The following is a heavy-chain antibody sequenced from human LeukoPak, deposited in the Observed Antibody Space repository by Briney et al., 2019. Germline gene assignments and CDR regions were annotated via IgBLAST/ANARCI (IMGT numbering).Heavy chain of an antibody. V-gene: IGHV3-9*01. D-gene: IGHD4-17*01. CDR1: GFTFDDYA. CDR3: AKDKGDYGDSSFDY. CDR2: ISWNSGSI. Sequence: GGSLRLSCAASGFTFDDYAMHWVRQAPGKGLEWVSGISWNSGSIGYADSVKGRFTISRDNAKNSLYLQMNSLRAEDTALYYCAKDKGDYGDSSFDYWGQGTLVTVSS. J-gene: IGHJ4*02.